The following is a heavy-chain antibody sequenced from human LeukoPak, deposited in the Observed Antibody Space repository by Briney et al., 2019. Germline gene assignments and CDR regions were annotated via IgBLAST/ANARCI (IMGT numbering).Heavy chain of an antibody. Sequence: TAETVPLICTVSGGSISSGGYCWSWIRQHPGKGLEWIGYIYSSGSTYYNPSLTRRVTISVDTSKTQFSLKLSSVTAADTAVYYCARERSGYGGGNWGQGTLVTVSS. V-gene: IGHV4-31*03. CDR2: IYSSGST. J-gene: IGHJ4*02. CDR1: GGSISSGGYC. D-gene: IGHD5-12*01. CDR3: ARERSGYGGGN.